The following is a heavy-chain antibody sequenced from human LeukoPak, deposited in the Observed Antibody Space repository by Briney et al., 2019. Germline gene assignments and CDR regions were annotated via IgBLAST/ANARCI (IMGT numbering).Heavy chain of an antibody. CDR3: ARDRGDGYNFPYDY. V-gene: IGHV3-74*01. D-gene: IGHD5-24*01. CDR1: GFTFSSYW. Sequence: QTGGSLRLSCAASGFTFSSYWMHWVRQAPGKGLVWVSRINSDGSSTSYADSVKGRFTNARDNAKNTLYLQMNSLRAEDTAVYYCARDRGDGYNFPYDYWGQGTLVTVSS. CDR2: INSDGSST. J-gene: IGHJ4*02.